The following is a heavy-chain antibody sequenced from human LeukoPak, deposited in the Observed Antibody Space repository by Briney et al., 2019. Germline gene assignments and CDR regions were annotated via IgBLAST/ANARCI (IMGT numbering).Heavy chain of an antibody. CDR3: VWGGYRSFDY. V-gene: IGHV3-7*03. J-gene: IGHJ4*02. CDR2: IKKDGSET. CDR1: GFTFSTSW. Sequence: GGSLRLSCAASGFTFSTSWMSWVRQVPGKGLEWVANIKKDGSETYYVDSVKGRFTISRDNPKNSLYPQMNSLRAEDTAVYYCVWGGYRSFDYWGQGTLVTVSS. D-gene: IGHD3-16*02.